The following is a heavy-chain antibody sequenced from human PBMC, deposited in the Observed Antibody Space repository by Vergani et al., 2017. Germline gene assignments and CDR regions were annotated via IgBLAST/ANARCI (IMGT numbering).Heavy chain of an antibody. D-gene: IGHD3-10*01. CDR1: GDSMNTYY. V-gene: IGHV4-59*01. CDR3: ARGFGEYFFDN. CDR2: IYDSGDT. J-gene: IGHJ4*02. Sequence: QVQLQESGPGLVKPSETLSLTCSVSGDSMNTYYWTWIRQPPGKGLEWIGYIYDSGDTKYNPSLKSRVTMSLDTSKNQFSLNLYSVTAADTAVYYCARGFGEYFFDNWGQGTLVTVSS.